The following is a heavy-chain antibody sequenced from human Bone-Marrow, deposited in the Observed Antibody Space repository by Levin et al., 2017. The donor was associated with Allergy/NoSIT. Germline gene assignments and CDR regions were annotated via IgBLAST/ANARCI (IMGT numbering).Heavy chain of an antibody. CDR3: ARGNAMGV. J-gene: IGHJ6*02. CDR2: TYYRSQWYN. V-gene: IGHV6-1*01. Sequence: SETLSLTCAISGDSVSTNNTSWNWIRQSPSRGLECLGRTYYRSQWYNEYAVSVKSRITINPDTSKNQFSLQLNSVTPEDTAVYYCARGNAMGVWGPGTTVTVSS. CDR1: GDSVSTNNTS.